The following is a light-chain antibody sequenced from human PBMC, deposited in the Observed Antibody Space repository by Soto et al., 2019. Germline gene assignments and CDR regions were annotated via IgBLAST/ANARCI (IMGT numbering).Light chain of an antibody. CDR2: GAS. V-gene: IGKV3-20*01. J-gene: IGKJ1*01. CDR3: QQYGSSPGT. CDR1: QSVSSSY. Sequence: EIVLTQSPGTLSLSPGERATLSCRASQSVSSSYLAWYQQKPGQAPRLLIYGASSRATGIPDRFSGRGSGTDFTLTISRLEPEDFAVYYCQQYGSSPGTFGRGTKVEIK.